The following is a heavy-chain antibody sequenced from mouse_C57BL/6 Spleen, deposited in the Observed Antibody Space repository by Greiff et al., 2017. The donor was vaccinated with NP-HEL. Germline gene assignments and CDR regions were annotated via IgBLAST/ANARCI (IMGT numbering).Heavy chain of an antibody. J-gene: IGHJ1*03. D-gene: IGHD2-2*01. CDR3: ARRGLPHWYFDV. V-gene: IGHV1-54*01. Sequence: VQLQESGAELVRPGTSVKVSCKASGYAFTNYLIEWVKQRPGQGLEWIGVINPGSGGTNYNEKFKGKATLTADKSSSTAYMQLSSLTSEDSAVYFCARRGLPHWYFDVWGTGTTVTVSS. CDR2: INPGSGGT. CDR1: GYAFTNYL.